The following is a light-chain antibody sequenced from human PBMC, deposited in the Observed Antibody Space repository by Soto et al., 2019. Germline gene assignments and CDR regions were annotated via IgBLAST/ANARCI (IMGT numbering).Light chain of an antibody. CDR3: CSYAGSRRV. V-gene: IGLV2-23*02. CDR1: SSDVGSYNL. J-gene: IGLJ1*01. Sequence: QSALTQPASVSGSPGQSITISCTGTSSDVGSYNLVSWYQQHPGKAPKLMIYEVSKRPSGVSNHFSGSKSGNTASLTISGLQAEDEADYYCCSYAGSRRVFGTGTKLTVL. CDR2: EVS.